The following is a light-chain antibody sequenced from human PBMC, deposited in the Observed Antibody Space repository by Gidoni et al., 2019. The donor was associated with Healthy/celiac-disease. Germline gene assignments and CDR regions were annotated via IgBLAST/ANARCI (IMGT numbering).Light chain of an antibody. V-gene: IGLV3-1*01. CDR2: QDS. CDR1: KVGDKY. J-gene: IGLJ2*01. Sequence: SYELTPPPSVSVSPGQTASITCSGDKVGDKYACWYQQKPGQSPVLVIDQDSKRPSGIPERFSGSNSGNTATLTISGTRARDEADYYCQAWDSSTVVFGGGTKLTVL. CDR3: QAWDSSTVV.